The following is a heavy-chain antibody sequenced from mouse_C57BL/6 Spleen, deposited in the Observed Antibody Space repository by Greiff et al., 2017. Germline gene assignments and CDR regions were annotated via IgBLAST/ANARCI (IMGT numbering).Heavy chain of an antibody. CDR1: GYAFSSSW. V-gene: IGHV1-82*01. CDR3: ARWDGD. D-gene: IGHD1-1*02. J-gene: IGHJ2*01. Sequence: QVQLQQSGPELVKPGASVKISCKASGYAFSSSWMNWVKQRPGQGLEWIGRIYPGDGDTNYNGKFKGKATLTADKSSSTAYMQLSSLTSEDSAVYFCARWDGDWGQGTTLTVSS. CDR2: IYPGDGDT.